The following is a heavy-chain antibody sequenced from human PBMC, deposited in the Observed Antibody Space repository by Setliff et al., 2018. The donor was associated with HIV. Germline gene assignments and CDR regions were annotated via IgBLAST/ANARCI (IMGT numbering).Heavy chain of an antibody. J-gene: IGHJ3*02. Sequence: SETLSLTCAVSGGSIRSSEWWSWVRQPPGKGPEWIGEIYHSGSTNYNSSFTGRVIISVDNSKNQFSLHLISVTAADTAVYFCARARRVAVASTWAFDIWGQGTMVTVSS. D-gene: IGHD6-19*01. CDR1: GGSIRSSEW. CDR3: ARARRVAVASTWAFDI. CDR2: IYHSGST. V-gene: IGHV4-4*02.